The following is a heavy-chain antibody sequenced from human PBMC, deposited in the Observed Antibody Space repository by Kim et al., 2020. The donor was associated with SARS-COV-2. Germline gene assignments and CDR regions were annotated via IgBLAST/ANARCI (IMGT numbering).Heavy chain of an antibody. CDR1: GYTFTSYG. Sequence: ASVKVSCKASGYTFTSYGISWVRQAPGQGLEWMGWISAYNGNTNYAQKLQGRVTMTTDTSTSTAYMELRSLRSDDTAVYYCARDRKWLTDGGYYYYYGMDVWGQGTTVTVSS. CDR3: ARDRKWLTDGGYYYYYGMDV. J-gene: IGHJ6*02. CDR2: ISAYNGNT. V-gene: IGHV1-18*01. D-gene: IGHD2-21*02.